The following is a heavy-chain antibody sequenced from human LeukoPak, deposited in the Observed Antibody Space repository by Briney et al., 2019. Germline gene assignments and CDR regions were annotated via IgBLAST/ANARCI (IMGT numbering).Heavy chain of an antibody. J-gene: IGHJ6*02. V-gene: IGHV1-69*04. CDR1: GSTFIRDT. CDR3: ARESEGYDDYSDSYYGMDV. D-gene: IGHD4-17*01. Sequence: VASVKVSCKTSGSTFIRDTISWVRQAPGQGLEWMGRISPILGLRNFAQKFQGRVTITADKSTSTAYMELSSLRSEDTAVYYCARESEGYDDYSDSYYGMDVWGQGTTVTVSS. CDR2: ISPILGLR.